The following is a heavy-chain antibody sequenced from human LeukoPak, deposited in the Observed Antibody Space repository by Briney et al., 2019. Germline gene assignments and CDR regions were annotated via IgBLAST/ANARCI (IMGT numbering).Heavy chain of an antibody. Sequence: KPSETLSLICSVSGGSISSSSSYWGWIRQPPGKGLEWIGGINYSGTTYYNPSLRSRITISVDTSKNQLSLKLRSVTAADTAVYYCARQDSGTYLNPLDIWGQGTVVTVSS. CDR1: GGSISSSSSY. CDR2: INYSGTT. V-gene: IGHV4-39*01. CDR3: ARQDSGTYLNPLDI. J-gene: IGHJ3*02. D-gene: IGHD1-26*01.